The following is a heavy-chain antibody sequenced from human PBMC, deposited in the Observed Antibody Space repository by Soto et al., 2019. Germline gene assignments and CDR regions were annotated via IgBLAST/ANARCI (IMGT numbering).Heavy chain of an antibody. Sequence: QVQLVESGGGLVKPGGSLRLSCAASGFTFSDSFMSWSRQTPGQGLEWLSYISGRAGNIYNADSVRGRFTISRDNAKNSVYLQMNSLRAEDTAVYYCAGDQGPNYMAVWGKGATVSVS. CDR2: ISGRAGNI. CDR3: AGDQGPNYMAV. CDR1: GFTFSDSF. J-gene: IGHJ6*03. V-gene: IGHV3-11*01.